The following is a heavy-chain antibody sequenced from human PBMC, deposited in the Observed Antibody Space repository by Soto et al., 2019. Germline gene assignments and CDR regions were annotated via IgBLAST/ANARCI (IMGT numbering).Heavy chain of an antibody. CDR3: ARPGDSSGWYGVYFDY. CDR2: IYYSGST. D-gene: IGHD6-19*01. Sequence: QLQLQESGPGLVKPSETLSLTCTVSGGSISSSSYYWGWIRQPPGKGLEWIGSIYYSGSTYYNPSLKSRVTISVDTSKNQFSLKLSSVTDADTAVYYCARPGDSSGWYGVYFDYWGQGTLVTVSS. V-gene: IGHV4-39*01. CDR1: GGSISSSSYY. J-gene: IGHJ4*02.